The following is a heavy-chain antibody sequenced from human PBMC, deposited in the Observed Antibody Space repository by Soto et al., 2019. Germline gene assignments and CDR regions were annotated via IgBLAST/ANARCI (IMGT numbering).Heavy chain of an antibody. V-gene: IGHV1-18*04. CDR3: ARSRTIAARPYWFDP. CDR1: GYTFTGYY. Sequence: QVQLVQSGAEVKKPGASVKVSCKASGYTFTGYYMHWVRQAPGQGLEWMGWISAYNGNTNYAQKLQGRVTMTTDTSTSTAYMELRSLRSDDTAVYYCARSRTIAARPYWFDPWGQGTLVTVSS. J-gene: IGHJ5*02. D-gene: IGHD6-6*01. CDR2: ISAYNGNT.